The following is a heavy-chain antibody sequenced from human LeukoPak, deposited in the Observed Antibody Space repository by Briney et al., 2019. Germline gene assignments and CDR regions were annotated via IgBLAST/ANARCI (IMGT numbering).Heavy chain of an antibody. CDR1: GYTFTGYY. CDR2: INPNSGGT. D-gene: IGHD3-22*01. J-gene: IGHJ4*02. CDR3: ARDPPYYYDSSGFDY. V-gene: IGHV1-2*04. Sequence: ASVKVSCKASGYTFTGYYMHWVRQAPGQGLEWMGWINPNSGGTNYAQKFQGWVTMTRDTSISTAYMELSRLRSDDTAVYYCARDPPYYYDSSGFDYWGQGTLVTVSS.